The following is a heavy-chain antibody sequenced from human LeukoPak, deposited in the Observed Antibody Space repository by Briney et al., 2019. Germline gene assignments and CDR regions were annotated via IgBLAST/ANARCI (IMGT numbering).Heavy chain of an antibody. Sequence: SETLSLTCTVSGDSISSYYWSWIRQPPGKGLEWIGEINHSGSTNYNPSLKSRVTISIDTSKNQFSLKVNSVTAADTAVYYCASPVGTTGSDTFDIWGQGTMVTVSS. V-gene: IGHV4-34*01. D-gene: IGHD1-26*01. CDR1: GDSISSYY. J-gene: IGHJ3*02. CDR3: ASPVGTTGSDTFDI. CDR2: INHSGST.